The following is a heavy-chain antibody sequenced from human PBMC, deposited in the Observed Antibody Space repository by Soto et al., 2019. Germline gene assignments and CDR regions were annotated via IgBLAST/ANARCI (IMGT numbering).Heavy chain of an antibody. D-gene: IGHD3-3*01. CDR1: GYTFTTYD. CDR3: ARERKFDFWRKGLDV. Sequence: GASVKVSCKASGYTFTTYDTNWVRQAPGQGLEWLGWMDPNSGSTGYAQNFQGRITMTRNISRNTAHMELSSLQSEDTAVYYCARERKFDFWRKGLDVWGHGTTVTPSS. J-gene: IGHJ6*02. V-gene: IGHV1-8*01. CDR2: MDPNSGST.